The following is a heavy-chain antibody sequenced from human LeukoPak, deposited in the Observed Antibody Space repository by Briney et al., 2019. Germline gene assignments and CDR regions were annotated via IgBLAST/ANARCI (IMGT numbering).Heavy chain of an antibody. D-gene: IGHD1-26*01. CDR2: ISDRSVSI. Sequence: GGSLSLSCAASGFTFSTYAMSWVRQPPRKWREWVSSISDRSVSIYYADSVRGRFTISRDNSKYTLSLQMNSLRAEDTAIYWCAGSPSYSGDYSYDAFDMWGQGTMVTVSS. V-gene: IGHV3-23*01. CDR1: GFTFSTYA. J-gene: IGHJ3*02. CDR3: AGSPSYSGDYSYDAFDM.